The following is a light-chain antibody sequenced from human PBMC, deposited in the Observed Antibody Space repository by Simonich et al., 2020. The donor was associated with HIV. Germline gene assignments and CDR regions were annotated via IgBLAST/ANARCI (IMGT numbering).Light chain of an antibody. V-gene: IGKV3-15*01. J-gene: IGKJ1*01. CDR3: QQYNNWPPWT. Sequence: EIVLTQSPATLSLSPGERATLSCRASQSITNHLAWYQQKLGQAPRLLHYGASTAATGIPARFSGSGSGTEFTLTISSMQSEDFAVYYCQQYNNWPPWTFGQGTKVEIK. CDR1: QSITNH. CDR2: GAS.